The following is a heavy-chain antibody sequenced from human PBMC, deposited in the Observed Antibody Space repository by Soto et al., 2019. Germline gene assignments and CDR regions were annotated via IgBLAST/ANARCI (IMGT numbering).Heavy chain of an antibody. D-gene: IGHD2-2*01. J-gene: IGHJ4*02. CDR1: GGTNSRYT. V-gene: IGHV1-69*02. CDR2: IVPILGIA. Sequence: SVKGSCKTSGGTNSRYTISWLSQTHKKGQERMGRIVPILGIANYAQKKQGRVTITADKSTSTAYIELSSLRSEDTAVYYCSIAVTLGTIVGVPAATPATDCWGQGTPVTVSS. CDR3: SIAVTLGTIVGVPAATPATDC.